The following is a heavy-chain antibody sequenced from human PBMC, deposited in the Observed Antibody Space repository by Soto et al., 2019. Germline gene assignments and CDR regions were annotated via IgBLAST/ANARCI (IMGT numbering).Heavy chain of an antibody. CDR2: IYYSGST. V-gene: IGHV4-31*03. Sequence: QVQLQESGPGLVKPSQTLSLTCTVSGGSISSGGYYWSWIRQHPGKGLEWIGYIYYSGSTYYNPSLKSRVTISVDTSKNQFSLKLSSVTAADTAVYYCAGYCSRTSCYVDAFDIWGQGTMVTVSS. CDR1: GGSISSGGYY. D-gene: IGHD2-2*01. J-gene: IGHJ3*02. CDR3: AGYCSRTSCYVDAFDI.